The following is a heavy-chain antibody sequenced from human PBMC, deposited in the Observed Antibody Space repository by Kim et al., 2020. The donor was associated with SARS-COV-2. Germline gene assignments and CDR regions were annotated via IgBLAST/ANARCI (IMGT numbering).Heavy chain of an antibody. V-gene: IGHV3-43*01. J-gene: IGHJ4*02. Sequence: SKYYAGSVKGRFTNSRDNSKNSLYLQMNSLRTEDNALYYCAKGSLGAFDYWGQGSLVTVSS. D-gene: IGHD3-16*01. CDR3: AKGSLGAFDY. CDR2: SK.